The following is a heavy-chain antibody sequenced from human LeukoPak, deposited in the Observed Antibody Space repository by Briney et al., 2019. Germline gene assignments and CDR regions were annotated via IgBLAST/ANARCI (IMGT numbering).Heavy chain of an antibody. CDR1: GFAFSTYG. J-gene: IGHJ4*02. V-gene: IGHV3-30*02. CDR3: ARERYYYGSGSSVLDY. D-gene: IGHD3-10*01. CDR2: IRHVGSNE. Sequence: GGSLRLSCAASGFAFSTYGMHWVRQAPGKGLEWVAFIRHVGSNEYYADSVRGRFAISRDNSQNTLHLQMNSLRAEDTAVYYCARERYYYGSGSSVLDYWGQGTLVTVSS.